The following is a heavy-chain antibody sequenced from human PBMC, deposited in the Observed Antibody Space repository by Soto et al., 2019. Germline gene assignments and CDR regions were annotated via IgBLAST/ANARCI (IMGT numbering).Heavy chain of an antibody. CDR2: IYHSGST. Sequence: SETLSLTCTVSGGSISSGNWWSWVRQPPGKGLEWIGEIYHSGSTNYNPSLKSRVTISVDTSKNQFSLKLSSVTAADTAVYYCARVVVAAIDYWGQGTLVTVSS. V-gene: IGHV4-4*02. D-gene: IGHD2-15*01. J-gene: IGHJ4*02. CDR1: GGSISSGNW. CDR3: ARVVVAAIDY.